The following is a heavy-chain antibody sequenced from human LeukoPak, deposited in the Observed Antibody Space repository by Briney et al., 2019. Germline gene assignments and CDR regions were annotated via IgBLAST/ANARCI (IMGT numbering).Heavy chain of an antibody. V-gene: IGHV3-21*01. CDR3: ARSGVTIFGVVILSYYFDY. CDR2: ISSSSSYI. CDR1: GFTFSSYS. Sequence: GGYLRLSCAASGFTFSSYSMNWVRQAPGKGLEWVSSISSSSSYIYYADSVKGRFTISRDNAKNSLYLQMNSLRAEDTAVYYCARSGVTIFGVVILSYYFDYWGQGTLVTVSS. J-gene: IGHJ4*02. D-gene: IGHD3-3*01.